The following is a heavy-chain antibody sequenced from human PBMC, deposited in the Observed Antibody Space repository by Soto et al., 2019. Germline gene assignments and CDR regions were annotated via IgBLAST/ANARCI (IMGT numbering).Heavy chain of an antibody. J-gene: IGHJ4*02. CDR2: IYHTGST. V-gene: IGHV4-4*02. Sequence: PSETLSLTCAVSGTSISSTFWWTWVRQTPGKGLEWIGEIYHTGSTKYNPSLRGRVTISVDTSKNQFSLKLSSVTAADTAVYYCARFGTSGCIDYWGQGTQVTVSS. CDR1: GTSISSTFW. CDR3: ARFGTSGCIDY. D-gene: IGHD6-19*01.